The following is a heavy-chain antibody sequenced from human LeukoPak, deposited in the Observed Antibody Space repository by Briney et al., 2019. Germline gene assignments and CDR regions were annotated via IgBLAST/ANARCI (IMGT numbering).Heavy chain of an antibody. J-gene: IGHJ6*03. D-gene: IGHD4-11*01. Sequence: SETLSLTCAVYGGSFSGYYWSWIRQPPGKGLEWIGEINHSGSTNYNPSLKSRVTISVDTSKNQFSLKLSSVTAADTAVYYCAGGDYSNYEAYYYYYYMDVWGKGTTVTISS. CDR1: GGSFSGYY. V-gene: IGHV4-34*01. CDR3: AGGDYSNYEAYYYYYYMDV. CDR2: INHSGST.